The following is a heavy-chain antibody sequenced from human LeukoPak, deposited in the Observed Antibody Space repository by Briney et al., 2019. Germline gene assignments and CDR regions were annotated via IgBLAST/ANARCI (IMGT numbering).Heavy chain of an antibody. CDR3: GRDWFLSVDY. CDR1: GFTFSSYG. Sequence: GGSLRLSCAASGFTFSSYGMNWVRPAPGKGLEWVARIRTKADGGTTDYAAPVKGRFTISRDDSKNTLYLQMNSLKTEDTAVYYCGRDWFLSVDYWGQGTLVTVSS. J-gene: IGHJ4*02. D-gene: IGHD3-9*01. CDR2: IRTKADGGTT. V-gene: IGHV3-15*07.